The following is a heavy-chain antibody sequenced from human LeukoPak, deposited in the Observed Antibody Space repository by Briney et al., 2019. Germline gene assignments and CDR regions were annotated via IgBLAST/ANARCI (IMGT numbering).Heavy chain of an antibody. CDR2: INHSGST. Sequence: SETLSLTCTVSGYSISSGYYWVWIRPPPGKGLEWIGAINHSGSTNYNPSLKSRVTISVDTSKNQFSLKLSSVTAADTAVYYCARGQRITIFGVVINGYYFDYWGQGTLVTVSS. CDR3: ARGQRITIFGVVINGYYFDY. V-gene: IGHV4-38-2*02. J-gene: IGHJ4*02. CDR1: GYSISSGYY. D-gene: IGHD3-3*01.